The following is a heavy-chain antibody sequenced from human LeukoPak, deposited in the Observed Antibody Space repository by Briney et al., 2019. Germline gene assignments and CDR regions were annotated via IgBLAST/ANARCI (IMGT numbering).Heavy chain of an antibody. J-gene: IGHJ4*02. Sequence: SETLSLTCTVSGASISSSTYYWGWIRQPPGKGLEWIGSIYFSGSTYYNPSLKSRVTISVDTSKNQFSLKLSSVTAADTAVYYCARKPLTAPFDYWGQGTLVTVSS. V-gene: IGHV4-39*07. D-gene: IGHD1-14*01. CDR1: GASISSSTYY. CDR2: IYFSGST. CDR3: ARKPLTAPFDY.